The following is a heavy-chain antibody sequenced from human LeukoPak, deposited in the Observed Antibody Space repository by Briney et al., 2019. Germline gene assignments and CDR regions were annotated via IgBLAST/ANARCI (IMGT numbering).Heavy chain of an antibody. V-gene: IGHV4-4*02. D-gene: IGHD6-13*01. J-gene: IGHJ4*02. CDR2: IYHSGST. CDR1: GGSISSSNW. CDR3: ARVSTGVPAAAAIDY. Sequence: SGTLSLTCAVSGGSISSSNWWSWVRQPPGKGLEWIGEIYHSGSTNYNPSLKSRVTISVDKSKNQFSLKLSSVTAADTAVYYCARVSTGVPAAAAIDYWGQGTLVTVSS.